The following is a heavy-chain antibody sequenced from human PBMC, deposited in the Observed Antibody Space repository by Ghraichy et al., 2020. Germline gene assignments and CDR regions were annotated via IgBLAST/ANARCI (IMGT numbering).Heavy chain of an antibody. J-gene: IGHJ4*02. CDR2: ISSRSTTI. Sequence: GGSLRLSCAASKFTFSSSSMHWVRQAPGKGLEWVSYISSRSTTIYQADSVKGRFTISRDNAKNSLYLQMNSLRDEDTAVYYCAREDCGRVGCPIDCWGQGALVTVSS. CDR3: AREDCGRVGCPIDC. D-gene: IGHD2-21*01. CDR1: KFTFSSSS. V-gene: IGHV3-48*02.